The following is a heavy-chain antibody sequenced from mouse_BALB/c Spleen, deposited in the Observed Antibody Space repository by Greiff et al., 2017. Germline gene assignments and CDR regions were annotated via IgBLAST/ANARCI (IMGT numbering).Heavy chain of an antibody. CDR1: GYTFTEYT. CDR3: ASRSTMITTGFDY. D-gene: IGHD2-4*01. V-gene: IGHV1-18*01. CDR2: INPNNGGT. J-gene: IGHJ2*01. Sequence: EVQLQQSGPELVKPGASVKISCKTSGYTFTEYTMHWVKQSPGKSLEWIGGINPNNGGTSYNQKFKGKATLTVDKSSSTAYMELRSLTSEDSADYYCASRSTMITTGFDYWGQGTTLTVSS.